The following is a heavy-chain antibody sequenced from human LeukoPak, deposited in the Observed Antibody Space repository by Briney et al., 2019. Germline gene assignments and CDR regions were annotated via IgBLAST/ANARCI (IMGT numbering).Heavy chain of an antibody. CDR2: IKQDGSEK. D-gene: IGHD6-19*01. CDR3: ARDQSIAVAGTIPASYYFDY. J-gene: IGHJ4*02. V-gene: IGHV3-7*01. Sequence: GGSLRLSWAASGFTFSSYWMSWVRQAPGKGLEWVANIKQDGSEKYYVDSVKGRFTISRDNAKNSLYLQMNSLRAEDTAVYYCARDQSIAVAGTIPASYYFDYWGQGTLVTVSS. CDR1: GFTFSSYW.